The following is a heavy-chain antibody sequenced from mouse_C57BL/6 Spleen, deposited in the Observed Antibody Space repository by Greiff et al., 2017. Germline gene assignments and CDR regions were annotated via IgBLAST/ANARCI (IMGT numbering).Heavy chain of an antibody. CDR1: GFSFNTYA. CDR3: VRQGYSNFDY. D-gene: IGHD2-5*01. V-gene: IGHV10-1*01. J-gene: IGHJ2*01. Sequence: EVKLMESGGGLVQPKGSLKLSCAASGFSFNTYAMNWVRQAPGKGLEWVARIRSKSNNYATYYADSVKDRFTISRDDSESMLYLQMNNLKTEDTAMYYCVRQGYSNFDYWGQGTTLTVSS. CDR2: IRSKSNNYAT.